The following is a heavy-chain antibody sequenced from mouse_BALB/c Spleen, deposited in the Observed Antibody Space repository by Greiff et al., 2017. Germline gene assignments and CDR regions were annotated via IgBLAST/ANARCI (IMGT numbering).Heavy chain of an antibody. D-gene: IGHD4-1*01. J-gene: IGHJ3*01. CDR3: ARDNWDPFAY. CDR2: INSNGGST. Sequence: EVKVEESGGGLVQPGGSLKLSCAASGFTFSSYGMSWVRQTPDKRLELVATINSNGGSTYYPDSVKGRFTISRDNAKNTLYLQMSSLKSEDTAMYYCARDNWDPFAYWGQGTLVTVSA. V-gene: IGHV5-6-3*01. CDR1: GFTFSSYG.